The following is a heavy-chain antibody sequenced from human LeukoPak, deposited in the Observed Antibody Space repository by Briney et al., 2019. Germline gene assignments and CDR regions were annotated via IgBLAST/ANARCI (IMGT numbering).Heavy chain of an antibody. V-gene: IGHV3-15*01. CDR1: GFTFSNAW. J-gene: IGHJ4*02. D-gene: IGHD3-10*01. CDR3: TTALRGPFGFDY. CDR2: IKSKTDGGTT. Sequence: GESLKISCAASGFTFSNAWMSWVRQAPGKGLEWVGRIKSKTDGGTTDYAAPVKGRFTISRDDSKNTLYLQMNSLKTEDTAVYYCTTALRGPFGFDYWGQGTLVTVSS.